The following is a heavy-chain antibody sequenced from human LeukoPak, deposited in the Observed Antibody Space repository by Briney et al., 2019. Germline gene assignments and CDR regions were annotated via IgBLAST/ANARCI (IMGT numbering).Heavy chain of an antibody. D-gene: IGHD6-19*01. CDR1: GGSISSSSYY. V-gene: IGHV4-39*01. CDR3: ARAIAVAGTGGRLFDY. Sequence: SETLSLTCTVPGGSISSSSYYWGWIRQPPGKGLEWIGSIYYSGSTYYNPSLKSRVTISVDTSKNQFSLKLSSVTAADTAVYYCARAIAVAGTGGRLFDYWGQGTLVTVSS. J-gene: IGHJ4*02. CDR2: IYYSGST.